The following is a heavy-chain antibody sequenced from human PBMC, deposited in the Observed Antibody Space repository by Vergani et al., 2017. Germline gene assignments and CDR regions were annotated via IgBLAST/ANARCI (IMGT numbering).Heavy chain of an antibody. CDR1: GGSISSYY. CDR2: IYYCGST. J-gene: IGHJ3*02. CDR3: ARDATAGGFDI. V-gene: IGHV4-59*01. Sequence: QVQLHESGPGLVKTSETLSLTCTVSGGSISSYYWSWIRQPPGKGLEWIGYIYYCGSTNYNPSLKSRVTISVDTSKNQFSLKLSSVTAEDTAVYYCARDATAGGFDIWGQGTMVTVSS. D-gene: IGHD2-15*01.